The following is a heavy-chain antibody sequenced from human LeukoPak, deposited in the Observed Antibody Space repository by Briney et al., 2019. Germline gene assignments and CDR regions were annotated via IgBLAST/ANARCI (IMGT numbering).Heavy chain of an antibody. V-gene: IGHV3-21*01. J-gene: IGHJ4*02. Sequence: GGSLRLSCAASGFTFSSYSMNWVRQAPGKGLEWVSSISSSSSYIYYADSVKGRFTISRDNAKNSLYLQVNSLRAEDTAVYYCARDNPEYQLLYDYWGQGTLVTVS. D-gene: IGHD2-2*01. CDR2: ISSSSSYI. CDR3: ARDNPEYQLLYDY. CDR1: GFTFSSYS.